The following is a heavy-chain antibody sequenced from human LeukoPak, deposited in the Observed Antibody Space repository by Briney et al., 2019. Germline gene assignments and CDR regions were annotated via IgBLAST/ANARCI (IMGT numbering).Heavy chain of an antibody. J-gene: IGHJ5*02. V-gene: IGHV3-23*01. CDR2: ISGSGVTS. D-gene: IGHD3-22*01. CDR3: AKFRYADYYDSSGYFPYDWFDP. Sequence: GGPLRLSCAASGFTFSGYTMSWVRQAPGKGLEWVSTISGSGVTSYYADSVKGRFTISRDNSKNTLYLQMNSLRAEDTAVYYCAKFRYADYYDSSGYFPYDWFDPWGQGTLVTVSS. CDR1: GFTFSGYT.